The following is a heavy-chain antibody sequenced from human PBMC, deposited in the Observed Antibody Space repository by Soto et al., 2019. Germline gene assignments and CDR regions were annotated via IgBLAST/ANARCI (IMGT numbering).Heavy chain of an antibody. Sequence: QSQTLSLTCAISGDSVSSNSAAWTWIRQSPSRGLEWLGRTYYRSKWYNDYAVSVKSRITINPDTSKNQFSLQLNSVTPEDTAVYYCARQTIVVVPAAIPSLDYWGQGTLVTVSS. CDR2: TYYRSKWYN. CDR3: ARQTIVVVPAAIPSLDY. CDR1: GDSVSSNSAA. D-gene: IGHD2-2*01. V-gene: IGHV6-1*01. J-gene: IGHJ4*02.